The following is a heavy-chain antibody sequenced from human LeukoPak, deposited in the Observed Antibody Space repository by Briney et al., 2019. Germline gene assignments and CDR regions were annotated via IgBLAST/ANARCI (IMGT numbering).Heavy chain of an antibody. D-gene: IGHD3-10*01. Sequence: PGGSLRLSCAASGFTFSSYSMNWVRQAPGKGLEWVSSISSSSSYIYYADSVKGRFTISRDNAKNSLYLQMNSLRAEDTAVYYCARVGSGILPHDAFDIWGQGTMVTVSS. V-gene: IGHV3-21*01. CDR2: ISSSSSYI. CDR3: ARVGSGILPHDAFDI. CDR1: GFTFSSYS. J-gene: IGHJ3*02.